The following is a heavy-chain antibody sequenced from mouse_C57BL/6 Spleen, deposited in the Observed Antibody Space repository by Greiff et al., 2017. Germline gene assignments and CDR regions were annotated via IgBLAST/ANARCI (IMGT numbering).Heavy chain of an antibody. CDR2: ISDGGSYT. Sequence: EVQRVESGGGLVKPGGSLKLSCAASGFTFSSYAMSWVRQTPEKRLEWVATISDGGSYTYYPDNVKGRFTISRDNAKNNLYLQMSHLKSEDTAMYYCARDRDYYGSSPYYFDYWGQGTTLTVSS. V-gene: IGHV5-4*01. CDR3: ARDRDYYGSSPYYFDY. CDR1: GFTFSSYA. D-gene: IGHD1-1*01. J-gene: IGHJ2*01.